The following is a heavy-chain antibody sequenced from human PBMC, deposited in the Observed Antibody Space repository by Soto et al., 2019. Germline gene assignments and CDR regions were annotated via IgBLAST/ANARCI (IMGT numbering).Heavy chain of an antibody. D-gene: IGHD2-8*01. V-gene: IGHV5-10-1*01. J-gene: IGHJ6*02. CDR1: GFSFTGYW. CDR2: TDPVGSST. CDR3: ARQVKIVPNAIDIFSMDV. Sequence: PGESLKISCRGSGFSFTGYWITWVRQVPGKGLEWMGRTDPVGSSTIYSPSFQGHVTISNDKSFTTVYLQWDSLKAADTATYYCARQVKIVPNAIDIFSMDVWGQGTTVTVSS.